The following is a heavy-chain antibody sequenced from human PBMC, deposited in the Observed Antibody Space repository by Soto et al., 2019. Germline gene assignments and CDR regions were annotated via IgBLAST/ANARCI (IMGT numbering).Heavy chain of an antibody. CDR1: GGSISSGGYS. Sequence: SETLSLTCAVSGGSISSGGYSWSWIRQPPGKGLEWIGYIYHSGSTYYNPSLKSRVTISVDRSKNQFSLKLSSVTAADTAVYYCAREVYSSGYYYYYGMDVCGKGTTVPVSS. V-gene: IGHV4-30-2*01. J-gene: IGHJ6*04. D-gene: IGHD3-22*01. CDR3: AREVYSSGYYYYYGMDV. CDR2: IYHSGST.